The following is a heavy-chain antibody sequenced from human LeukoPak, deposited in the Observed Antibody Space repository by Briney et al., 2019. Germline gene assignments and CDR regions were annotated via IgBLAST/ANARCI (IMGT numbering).Heavy chain of an antibody. CDR3: ARDARGLAYYYYYGMDV. CDR2: IWYDGSNK. D-gene: IGHD6-19*01. J-gene: IGHJ6*02. CDR1: GFIFSNYG. V-gene: IGHV3-33*01. Sequence: PGRSLRLSCVASGFIFSNYGMHWVRQAPGKGLEWVAIIWYDGSNKYHAESVKGRFTISRDNSKNSLYLQMNSLRAEDTAVYYCARDARGLAYYYYYGMDVWGQGTTVTVSS.